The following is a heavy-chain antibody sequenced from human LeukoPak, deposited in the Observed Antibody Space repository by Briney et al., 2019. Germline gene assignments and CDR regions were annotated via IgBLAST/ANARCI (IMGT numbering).Heavy chain of an antibody. D-gene: IGHD1-26*01. J-gene: IGHJ4*02. V-gene: IGHV4-39*01. CDR1: GGSVSDYY. Sequence: SETLSLTCTVSGGSVSDYYWSWIRQPPGKGLEWIGSIYYSGSTYYNPSLKSRVTISVDTSKNQFSLKLSSVTAADTAVYYCARHDSVAALMGYWGQGTLVTVSS. CDR3: ARHDSVAALMGY. CDR2: IYYSGST.